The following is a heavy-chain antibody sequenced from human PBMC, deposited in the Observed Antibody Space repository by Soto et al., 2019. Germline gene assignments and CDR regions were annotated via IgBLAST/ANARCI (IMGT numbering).Heavy chain of an antibody. CDR2: VTADGGT. CDR1: GFTVSSHA. V-gene: IGHV3-23*01. D-gene: IGHD2-15*01. Sequence: EVQVLESGGGLVQPGGSLRLSCEGSGFTVSSHAMTWIRQAPGKGPEWVSTVTADGGTYYADSVKGRFAMSRDTSGNTLFLQVTGLGAGDPAAFYCAPHVSCSGGSCQYDAFAIGGQGTMVTVSS. J-gene: IGHJ3*02. CDR3: APHVSCSGGSCQYDAFAI.